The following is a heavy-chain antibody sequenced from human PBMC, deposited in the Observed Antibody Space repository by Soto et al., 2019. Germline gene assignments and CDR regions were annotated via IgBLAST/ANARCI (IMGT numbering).Heavy chain of an antibody. CDR2: IYPEDSDT. Sequence: PGESLKNSCQTSGYVFPSFWIAWMRPVTGKGLEWMGSIYPEDSDTRYSPSFQGQVTMSAATSVSTAYLQWTSLKASDSAIYYCARAPSLTGYSNPFDHWGQGTQVTVSS. J-gene: IGHJ4*02. D-gene: IGHD3-9*01. V-gene: IGHV5-51*01. CDR1: GYVFPSFW. CDR3: ARAPSLTGYSNPFDH.